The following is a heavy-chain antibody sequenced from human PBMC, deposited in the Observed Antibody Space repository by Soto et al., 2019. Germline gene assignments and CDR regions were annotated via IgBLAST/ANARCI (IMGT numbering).Heavy chain of an antibody. CDR3: ANNSPREHLEWLVAFDI. V-gene: IGHV3-30*18. Sequence: GGSLRLSCAASGFTFSSYGMHWVRQAPGKGLEWVAVISYDGSNKYYADSVKGRFTISRDNSKNTLYLQMNSLRAEDTAVYYCANNSPREHLEWLVAFDISGQGPIVTVSS. J-gene: IGHJ3*02. CDR1: GFTFSSYG. CDR2: ISYDGSNK. D-gene: IGHD3-3*01.